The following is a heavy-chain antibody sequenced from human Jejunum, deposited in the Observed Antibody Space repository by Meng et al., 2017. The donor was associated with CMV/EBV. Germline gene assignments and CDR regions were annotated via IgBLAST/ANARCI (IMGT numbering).Heavy chain of an antibody. D-gene: IGHD3-10*01. Sequence: GTISRSTSSGGWISPPTGKGLDWIGSIYYSGSTYHNPSLKSRVTISVDTSKNQFSLKLSSVTAADTAVYYCARDHSPFMVRGEFDYWGQGTLVTVSS. J-gene: IGHJ4*02. V-gene: IGHV4-39*07. CDR1: GTISRSTSS. CDR2: IYYSGST. CDR3: ARDHSPFMVRGEFDY.